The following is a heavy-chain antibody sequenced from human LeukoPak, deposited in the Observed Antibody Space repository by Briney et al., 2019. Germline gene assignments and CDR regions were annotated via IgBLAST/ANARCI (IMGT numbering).Heavy chain of an antibody. J-gene: IGHJ6*03. CDR3: ARLITMVRGGSTMDV. CDR1: GGTFSSYA. CDR2: ITPIFGTA. D-gene: IGHD3-10*01. V-gene: IGHV1-69*06. Sequence: ASVKVSCKASGGTFSSYAISWVRQAPGQGLEWMGGITPIFGTANYAQKFQGRVTITADKSTSTAYMELSSLRSEDTAVYYCARLITMVRGGSTMDVWGKGTTVTVSS.